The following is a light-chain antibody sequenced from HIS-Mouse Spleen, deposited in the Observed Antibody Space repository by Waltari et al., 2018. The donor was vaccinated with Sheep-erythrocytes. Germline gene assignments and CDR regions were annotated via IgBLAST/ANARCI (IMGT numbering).Light chain of an antibody. Sequence: QSALTQPRSVSGSPGQSATISCTGTSRAVGCYTYVSWSQQHPGKAPKLMIYDVSNRPSGVPDRFSGSKSGNTASLTISGLQAEDEADYYCCSYAGSYNHVFATGTKVTVL. CDR3: CSYAGSYNHV. CDR1: SRAVGCYTY. CDR2: DVS. J-gene: IGLJ1*01. V-gene: IGLV2-11*01.